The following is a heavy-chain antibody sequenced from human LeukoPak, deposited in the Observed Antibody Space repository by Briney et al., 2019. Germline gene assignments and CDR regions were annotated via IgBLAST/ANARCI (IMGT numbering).Heavy chain of an antibody. CDR3: ARSCYDILTGYYTNFDY. Sequence: SETLSLTCTVSGGSISSYYWSWIRQPPGKGLEWIGYIYYSGSTNYNPSLKSRVTISVDTSKNQFSLKLSSVTAADTAVYYCARSCYDILTGYYTNFDYWGQGTLVTVSS. CDR1: GGSISSYY. CDR2: IYYSGST. J-gene: IGHJ4*02. D-gene: IGHD3-9*01. V-gene: IGHV4-59*01.